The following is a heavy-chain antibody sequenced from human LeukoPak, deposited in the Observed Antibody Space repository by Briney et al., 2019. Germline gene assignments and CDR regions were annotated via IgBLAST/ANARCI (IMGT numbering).Heavy chain of an antibody. D-gene: IGHD3-10*01. V-gene: IGHV1-8*01. J-gene: IGHJ5*02. Sequence: ASVKVSCKASGYTFTTYDIHWVRQATGQGLEWMGWMNPNSANTGYAQKFQGGVTMTRNTSIGTAYMELSSLRSEDTAVYYCARSRGRLGWFDPWGQGTLVTVSS. CDR2: MNPNSANT. CDR1: GYTFTTYD. CDR3: ARSRGRLGWFDP.